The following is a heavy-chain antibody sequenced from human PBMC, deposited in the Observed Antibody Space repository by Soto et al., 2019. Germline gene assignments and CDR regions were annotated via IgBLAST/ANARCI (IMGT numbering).Heavy chain of an antibody. J-gene: IGHJ6*02. CDR2: ISWNSGSI. V-gene: IGHV3-9*01. Sequence: PGGSLRLSCAASGFTFDDYAMHWVRQAPGKGLEWVSGISWNSGSIGYADSVKGRFTISRDNAKNSLYLQMNSLRAEDTALYYDAIDRHSGICTRDYGMDGWGQGTTVT. CDR3: AIDRHSGICTRDYGMDG. CDR1: GFTFDDYA. D-gene: IGHD6-25*01.